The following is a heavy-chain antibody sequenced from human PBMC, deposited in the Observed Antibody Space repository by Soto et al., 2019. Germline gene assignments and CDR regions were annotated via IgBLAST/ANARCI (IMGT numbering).Heavy chain of an antibody. Sequence: QVQLVQSGAEVKKPGSSVKVSCKASGGTFSSYAISWVRQAPGQGLEWMGGIIPISGTANYAQKFQGRVTITVDESTCTAYMELSSLRSEDTAVYYCARSQGSSTSLEIYYYYYYGMDVWGQGTTVTVSS. CDR3: ARSQGSSTSLEIYYYYYYGMDV. D-gene: IGHD2-2*01. J-gene: IGHJ6*02. V-gene: IGHV1-69*01. CDR2: IIPISGTA. CDR1: GGTFSSYA.